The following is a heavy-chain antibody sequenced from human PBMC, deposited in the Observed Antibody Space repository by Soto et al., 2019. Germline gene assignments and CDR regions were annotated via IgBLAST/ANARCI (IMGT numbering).Heavy chain of an antibody. CDR1: GCTFSSYA. J-gene: IGHJ5*02. CDR3: ARDPDYGGNPSGWFDP. V-gene: IGHV1-69*13. Sequence: SVKVSCKASGCTFSSYAISWVRQAPGQGLEWMGGIIPIFGTANYAQKFQGRVTITADESTSTAYMELSSLRSEDTAVYYCARDPDYGGNPSGWFDPWGQGTLVTVSS. CDR2: IIPIFGTA. D-gene: IGHD4-17*01.